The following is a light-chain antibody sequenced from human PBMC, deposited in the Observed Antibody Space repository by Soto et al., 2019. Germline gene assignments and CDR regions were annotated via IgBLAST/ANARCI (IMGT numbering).Light chain of an antibody. CDR1: QNVDTS. CDR2: EAS. Sequence: DIVLTQSPGTLSLSPGETAYLSCRASQNVDTSLAWYQQRPGRAPRLLMSEASRRAAGIPARFSGTGSGTDFTLTINSLEPEDVAVYYCQQRYNWPLTFGAGTRVEI. V-gene: IGKV3-11*01. CDR3: QQRYNWPLT. J-gene: IGKJ4*01.